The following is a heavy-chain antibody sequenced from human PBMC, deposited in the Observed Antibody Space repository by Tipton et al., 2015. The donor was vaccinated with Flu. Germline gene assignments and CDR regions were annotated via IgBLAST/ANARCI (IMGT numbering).Heavy chain of an antibody. D-gene: IGHD3-10*01. J-gene: IGHJ4*02. CDR3: ARQDPSPLRGSRFDY. CDR1: GGSIGSHS. CDR2: IYYSGST. Sequence: TLSLTCTVSGGSIGSHSWNWIRQPAGKGLEWIGYIYYSGSTNYNPSLKSRVTISVDTSKNQFSLKLSSVTAADTAVYYCARQDPSPLRGSRFDYWGQGTLVTVSS. V-gene: IGHV4-59*08.